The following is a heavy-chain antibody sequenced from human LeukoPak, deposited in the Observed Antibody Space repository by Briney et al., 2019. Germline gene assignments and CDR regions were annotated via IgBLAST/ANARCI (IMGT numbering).Heavy chain of an antibody. CDR3: AHWGSAGPFDY. CDR2: LTGSGGST. J-gene: IGHJ4*02. D-gene: IGHD3-16*01. CDR1: GFXFAGYA. V-gene: IGHV3-23*01. Sequence: GGSLRLSCAASGFXFAGYAIAGGRQAPGEGLEWVSILTGSGGSTSSADVVKGRFSISRDYSKNALYLRMNSLRAEDTAVYYCAHWGSAGPFDYWGQGTLVTVSS.